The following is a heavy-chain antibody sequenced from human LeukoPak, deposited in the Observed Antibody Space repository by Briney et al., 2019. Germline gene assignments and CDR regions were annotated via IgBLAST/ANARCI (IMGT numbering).Heavy chain of an antibody. D-gene: IGHD5-12*01. J-gene: IGHJ6*03. Sequence: WETLSLTCSVSGGCISSYYWSSIRQPPGKGVEWIGYFYSSGSTNYNVSLKSRVTISVDTTKNQFSMKLSYVTAADTVVYYCARLYSGYDLGYYYYYMDVWGKGTTVTVSS. CDR2: FYSSGST. CDR3: ARLYSGYDLGYYYYYMDV. V-gene: IGHV4-4*09. CDR1: GGCISSYY.